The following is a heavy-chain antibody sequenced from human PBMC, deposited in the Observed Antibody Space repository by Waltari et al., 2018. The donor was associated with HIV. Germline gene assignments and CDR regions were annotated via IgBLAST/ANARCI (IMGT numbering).Heavy chain of an antibody. CDR3: ARDRPTRVGYSKGAFDI. CDR2: IIPRTGVT. J-gene: IGHJ3*02. Sequence: QVYLVQSGAEVKKPGASVKVSCKASGYTFTDYFLYWVRQAPGQGLEWMGWIIPRTGVTNYAQKFQGRVSMTRDTSISTAYMDLSRLTSDDTAVYYCARDRPTRVGYSKGAFDIWGQGTVVTVSS. D-gene: IGHD4-4*01. V-gene: IGHV1-2*02. CDR1: GYTFTDYF.